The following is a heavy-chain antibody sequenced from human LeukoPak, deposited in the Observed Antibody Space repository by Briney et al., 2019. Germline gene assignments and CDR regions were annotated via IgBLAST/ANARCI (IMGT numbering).Heavy chain of an antibody. D-gene: IGHD5-18*01. CDR2: IYHSGST. CDR3: ARGAKRGYSYGPVNWFDP. J-gene: IGHJ5*02. CDR1: GGSISSGGYY. Sequence: PSETLSLTCTVSGGSISSGGYYWSWIRQPPGKGLEWIGYIYHSGSTYYNPSLKSRVTISVGRSKNQFSLKLSSVTAADTAVYYCARGAKRGYSYGPVNWFDPWGQGTLVTVSS. V-gene: IGHV4-30-2*01.